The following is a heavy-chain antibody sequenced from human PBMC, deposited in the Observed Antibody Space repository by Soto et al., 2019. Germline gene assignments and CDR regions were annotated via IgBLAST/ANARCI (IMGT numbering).Heavy chain of an antibody. CDR2: IYYSGST. Sequence: PSETLSLTCTVSGGSISSSSYYWGWIRQPPGKGLEWIGSIYYSGSTYYNPSLKSRVTISADTSKNQFSLNLSSVTAADTAVYYCVRRHGLTVDAYYRGQRTLVTVSS. D-gene: IGHD2-21*02. V-gene: IGHV4-39*01. CDR1: GGSISSSSYY. CDR3: VRRHGLTVDAYY. J-gene: IGHJ4*02.